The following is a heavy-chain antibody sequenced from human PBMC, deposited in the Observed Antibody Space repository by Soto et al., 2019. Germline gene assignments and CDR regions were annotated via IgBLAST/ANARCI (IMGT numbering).Heavy chain of an antibody. V-gene: IGHV3-30*03. J-gene: IGHJ6*02. Sequence: GGSLRLSCAASGFIFSNYAMHWVRRAPGKGLEWVGLISYDGSNKYYVDSVKGRFTISRDNAKNSLYLQMNSLRAEDTAVYYCARDNDFWSGYPPNYGMDVWGQGTTVTVSS. CDR2: ISYDGSNK. D-gene: IGHD3-3*01. CDR1: GFIFSNYA. CDR3: ARDNDFWSGYPPNYGMDV.